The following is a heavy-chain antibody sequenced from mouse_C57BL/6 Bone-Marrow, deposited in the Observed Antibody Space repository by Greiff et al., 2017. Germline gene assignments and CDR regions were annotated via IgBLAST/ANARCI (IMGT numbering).Heavy chain of an antibody. CDR3: AREGYGNWDLDY. CDR2: INPNNGGT. D-gene: IGHD2-10*02. J-gene: IGHJ2*01. V-gene: IGHV1-26*01. Sequence: EVQLQQSGPELVKPGASVKISCKASGYTFTDYYMNWVKQSHGKSLEWIGDINPNNGGTSYNQKFKGKATLTVDKSSSTAYMELRSLTSEDSAVYYCAREGYGNWDLDYWGQGTTLTVSS. CDR1: GYTFTDYY.